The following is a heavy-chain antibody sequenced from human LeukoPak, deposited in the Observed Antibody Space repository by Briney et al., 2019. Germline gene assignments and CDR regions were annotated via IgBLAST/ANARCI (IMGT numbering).Heavy chain of an antibody. Sequence: GGSLRLSFSASGFTFSDYNMDWVRQAPGKGVEWVSSISGLSSYTYYGESVKGRFSISRDNAKNSLYLQMNSLGAEDTATYYCGRAFPPLRTSSAGDLWGQGILVTVSS. CDR2: ISGLSSYT. CDR1: GFTFSDYN. CDR3: GRAFPPLRTSSAGDL. V-gene: IGHV3-21*01. J-gene: IGHJ4*02. D-gene: IGHD3-16*01.